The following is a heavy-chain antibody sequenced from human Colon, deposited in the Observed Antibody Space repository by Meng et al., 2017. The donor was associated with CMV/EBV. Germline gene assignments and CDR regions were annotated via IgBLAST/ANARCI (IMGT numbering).Heavy chain of an antibody. CDR1: GFTFSSFE. Sequence: GGSLRLSCAASGFTFSSFEMNWVRQAPGKGLQWVANIKQDESERYYVDSVKGRFTISRDNAKNSVYLQMTALRVEDTAIYYCAREPNEDYWSGFRPREFDSWGQGVLVTVSS. J-gene: IGHJ4*02. V-gene: IGHV3-7*01. CDR3: AREPNEDYWSGFRPREFDS. CDR2: IKQDESER. D-gene: IGHD3-3*01.